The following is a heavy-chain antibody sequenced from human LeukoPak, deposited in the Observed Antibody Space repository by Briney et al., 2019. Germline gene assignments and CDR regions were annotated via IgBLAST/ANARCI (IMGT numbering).Heavy chain of an antibody. CDR1: GYSFTSYW. CDR3: ARTIAFYYDSSSYMDF. J-gene: IGHJ4*02. V-gene: IGHV5-51*01. Sequence: GESLKISCKGSGYSFTSYWIGWVRQMPGKGLECMGIIYPDDSDTRYRPSFQGQVTISADKSISTAYLQWNSLKASDTAMYFCARTIAFYYDSSSYMDFWGQGTQVIVSS. D-gene: IGHD3-22*01. CDR2: IYPDDSDT.